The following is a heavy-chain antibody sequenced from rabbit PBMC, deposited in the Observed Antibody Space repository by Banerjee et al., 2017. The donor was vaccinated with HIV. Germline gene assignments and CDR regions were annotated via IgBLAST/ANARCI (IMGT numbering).Heavy chain of an antibody. J-gene: IGHJ4*01. CDR1: GLDFSSSYW. CDR2: INAGSSGST. CDR3: ARGDGAYAGYDGDLFFDL. Sequence: EEYGGDLVQPEGSLTLTCKASGLDFSSSYWICWVRQAPGKGLEWIACINAGSSGSTYYASWAKGRFTVSKTSSTTVTLQMTSLTAADTATYFCARGDGAYAGYDGDLFFDLWGPGTLVTVS. D-gene: IGHD7-1*01. V-gene: IGHV1S45*01.